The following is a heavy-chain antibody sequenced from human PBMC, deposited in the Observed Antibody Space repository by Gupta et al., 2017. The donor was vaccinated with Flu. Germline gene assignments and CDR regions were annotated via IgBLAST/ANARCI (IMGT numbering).Heavy chain of an antibody. CDR2: LSLKGGQPSI. Sequence: PGKGLEWVAGLSLKGGQPSIGYGAFVDGRFTISRDNSKNSLFLRMSGLRPEDTALYFCARSDTPRNRFTYFDYWGQGTLVTVSS. CDR3: ARSDTPRNRFTYFDY. V-gene: IGHV3-9*01. J-gene: IGHJ4*02. D-gene: IGHD5-18*01.